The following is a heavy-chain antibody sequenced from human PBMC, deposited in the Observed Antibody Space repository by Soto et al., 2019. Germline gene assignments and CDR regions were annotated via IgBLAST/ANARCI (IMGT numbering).Heavy chain of an antibody. CDR2: TRNKVNSYTT. J-gene: IGHJ4*02. Sequence: EVQLVESGGGLVQPGGSLRLSCAASGFTSSDHYMDWVRQAPGKGLEWVGRTRNKVNSYTTEYAASGKGRLTIARDHSKNSLYLQMNCLKTEDTAVYYCARAVKYCSGSYYFDLWGQGTLVTVSS. CDR3: ARAVKYCSGSYYFDL. V-gene: IGHV3-72*01. CDR1: GFTSSDHY. D-gene: IGHD3-10*01.